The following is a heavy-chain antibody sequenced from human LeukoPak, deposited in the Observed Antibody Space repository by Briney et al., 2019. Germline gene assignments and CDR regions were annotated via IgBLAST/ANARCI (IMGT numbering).Heavy chain of an antibody. J-gene: IGHJ4*02. V-gene: IGHV1-3*01. CDR2: INAGNGNT. CDR1: GYTFTSYA. CDR3: ARGLKPPWDSTDYHD. D-gene: IGHD2-2*01. Sequence: GASVKVSCKASGYTFTSYAMHWVRQAPGQRLEWMGWINAGNGNTKYSQKLQGRVTITRDTSTSTVYMELSSLRSKDTAVYYCARGLKPPWDSTDYHDWGQGTLVTVSS.